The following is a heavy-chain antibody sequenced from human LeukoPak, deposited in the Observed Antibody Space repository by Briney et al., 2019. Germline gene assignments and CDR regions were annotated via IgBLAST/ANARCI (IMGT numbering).Heavy chain of an antibody. V-gene: IGHV3-7*01. CDR1: GFTFSSYW. CDR2: IRQDGSEK. D-gene: IGHD3-10*01. J-gene: IGHJ4*02. CDR3: ARDKSLWFEVDY. Sequence: GGSLRLSCAASGFTFSSYWMSWVRQAPGKGLEWVANIRQDGSEKYYVDSVKGRFTISRDNAKNSLYLQMNSLSAEDTAVYYCARDKSLWFEVDYWGQGTLVTVSS.